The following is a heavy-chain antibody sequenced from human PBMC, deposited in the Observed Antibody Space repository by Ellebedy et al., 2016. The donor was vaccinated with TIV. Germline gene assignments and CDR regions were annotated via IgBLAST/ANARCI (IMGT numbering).Heavy chain of an antibody. Sequence: GESLKISCSASGFTFSSYALHWVRQAPGKGLEYVSAISSNGGSTYYTDSVKGRFTISRDNSKNTLYLQMSSLRAEDTAVYYCVKEGKVGANRDRFDYWGQGTLVTVSS. CDR1: GFTFSSYA. J-gene: IGHJ4*02. V-gene: IGHV3-64D*06. CDR3: VKEGKVGANRDRFDY. CDR2: ISSNGGST. D-gene: IGHD1-26*01.